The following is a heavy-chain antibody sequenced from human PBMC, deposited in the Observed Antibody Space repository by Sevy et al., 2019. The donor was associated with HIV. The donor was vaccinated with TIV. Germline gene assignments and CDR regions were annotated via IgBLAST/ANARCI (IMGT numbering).Heavy chain of an antibody. J-gene: IGHJ6*02. V-gene: IGHV1-69*13. CDR3: ASSYYGSSGYSPLYYYGMDV. CDR2: FIPMFDTA. D-gene: IGHD3-22*01. Sequence: ASVKVSCKASGGTFSNYAISWVRQAPGQGLEWMGGFIPMFDTANSAQKFQGRVTLTADGSTSTAYMELSSLRSEDTAGSYCASSYYGSSGYSPLYYYGMDVWGQGTTVTVSS. CDR1: GGTFSNYA.